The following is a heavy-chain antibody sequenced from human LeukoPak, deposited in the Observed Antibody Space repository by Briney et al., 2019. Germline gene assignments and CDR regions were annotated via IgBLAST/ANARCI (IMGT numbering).Heavy chain of an antibody. J-gene: IGHJ4*02. Sequence: GGSLRLSCAASGFTFSSYAMSWVRQAPGKGLEWVSAISGSGGSTYYADSVKGRFTISGDNSKNTLYLQMNSLRAEDTAVYYCAKLPTYYYDSSGYYFDYWGQGTLVTVSS. D-gene: IGHD3-22*01. CDR1: GFTFSSYA. CDR3: AKLPTYYYDSSGYYFDY. CDR2: ISGSGGST. V-gene: IGHV3-23*01.